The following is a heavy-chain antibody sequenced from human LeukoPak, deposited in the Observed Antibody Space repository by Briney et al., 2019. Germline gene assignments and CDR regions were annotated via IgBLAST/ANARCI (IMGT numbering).Heavy chain of an antibody. Sequence: ASVKVSCKASGYTFISYSLTWVRQAPGQGLEWMGWISPYSGNTNYAENFQDRVTLTTDTSTGTAYMELRSLRSDDTAVYFCARGTSGEFDYWGQGTLVTVSS. CDR3: ARGTSGEFDY. D-gene: IGHD3-10*01. CDR2: ISPYSGNT. J-gene: IGHJ4*02. CDR1: GYTFISYS. V-gene: IGHV1-18*01.